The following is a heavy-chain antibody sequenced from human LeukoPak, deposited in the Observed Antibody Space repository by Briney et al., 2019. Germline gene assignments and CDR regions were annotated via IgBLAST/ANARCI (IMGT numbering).Heavy chain of an antibody. J-gene: IGHJ4*02. Sequence: TGGSLRLSCAAAGCTFSNYAMTWVRQAPGKGLEWASSISGSGGSTYYADSVKGRFTISRDNSKNTLYLQMYSLRAEDTAVYYCAKVEGASKASVYWGQGALVTVSS. CDR3: AKVEGASKASVY. D-gene: IGHD1-1*01. CDR1: GCTFSNYA. V-gene: IGHV3-23*01. CDR2: ISGSGGST.